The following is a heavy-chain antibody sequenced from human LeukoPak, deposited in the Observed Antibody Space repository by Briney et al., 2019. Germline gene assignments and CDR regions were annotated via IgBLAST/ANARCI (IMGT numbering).Heavy chain of an antibody. CDR2: ISGSGGST. V-gene: IGHV3-23*01. J-gene: IGHJ4*02. Sequence: PGGSLRLSCAASGCTFSSYAMSWVRQAPGKGLEWVSAISGSGGSTYYADSVKGRFTISRENSKNTLYLQMNSLRAEDTAVYYCAKDLFGRTGVYWGQGTLVTVSS. CDR3: AKDLFGRTGVY. D-gene: IGHD1-1*01. CDR1: GCTFSSYA.